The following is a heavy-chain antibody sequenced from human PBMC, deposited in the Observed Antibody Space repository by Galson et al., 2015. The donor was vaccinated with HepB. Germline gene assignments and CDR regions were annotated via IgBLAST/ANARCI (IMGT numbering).Heavy chain of an antibody. Sequence: SLRLSCAASGFTFSSYAMSWVRQAPGQGLEWVPIISGSGDSTSSADSVKGRFTISRDNSKNTLYLQMNSLRAEDTAVYYCAKAESRKLPIDYWGQGTLVTVSS. D-gene: IGHD4-23*01. CDR1: GFTFSSYA. V-gene: IGHV3-23*01. J-gene: IGHJ4*02. CDR2: ISGSGDST. CDR3: AKAESRKLPIDY.